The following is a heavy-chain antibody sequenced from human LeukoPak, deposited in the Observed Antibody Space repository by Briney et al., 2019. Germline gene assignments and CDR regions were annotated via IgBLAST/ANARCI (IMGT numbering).Heavy chain of an antibody. CDR2: IYYSGST. CDR3: ARLLGYCSSTSCPRTYYFDY. Sequence: SETLSLTCTVSGGSISSSSYYWGWIRQPPGKGLEWIGRIYYSGSTYYNPSLKSRVTISVDTSKNQFSLKLSSVTAADTAVYYCARLLGYCSSTSCPRTYYFDYWGQGTLVTVSS. V-gene: IGHV4-39*01. CDR1: GGSISSSSYY. D-gene: IGHD2-2*01. J-gene: IGHJ4*02.